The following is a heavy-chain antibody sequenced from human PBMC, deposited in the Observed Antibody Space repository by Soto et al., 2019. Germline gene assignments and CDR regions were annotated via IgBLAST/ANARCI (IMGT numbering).Heavy chain of an antibody. D-gene: IGHD3-9*01. CDR1: GGSISSYY. J-gene: IGHJ4*02. Sequence: SETLSLTCSVSGGSISSYYWSWIRQPPGKGLEWIGYIYYSGSTNYNPSLKSRVTISVDTSKNQFSLKLSSVTAADTAVYYCAVGDILTGNFDYWGQGTLVNVSS. CDR2: IYYSGST. V-gene: IGHV4-59*01. CDR3: AVGDILTGNFDY.